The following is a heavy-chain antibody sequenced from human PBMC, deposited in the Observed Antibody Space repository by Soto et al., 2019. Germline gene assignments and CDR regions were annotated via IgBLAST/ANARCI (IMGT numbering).Heavy chain of an antibody. D-gene: IGHD2-2*01. Sequence: QVQLQESGPGLVKPSETLSLTCTVPGGSVSSGSYYWSWIRQPPGKGLEWIGYIYYSGSTNYNPSLKSRVTISVDTSKNQFSLKLSSVTAADTAVYYCARGSGCISTSCYPYYYYGMDVWGQGTTVTVSS. V-gene: IGHV4-61*01. CDR2: IYYSGST. J-gene: IGHJ6*02. CDR3: ARGSGCISTSCYPYYYYGMDV. CDR1: GGSVSSGSYY.